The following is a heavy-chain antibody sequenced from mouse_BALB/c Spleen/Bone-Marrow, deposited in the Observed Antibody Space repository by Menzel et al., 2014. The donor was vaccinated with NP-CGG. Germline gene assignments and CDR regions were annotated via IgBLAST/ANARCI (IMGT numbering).Heavy chain of an antibody. CDR2: ISSGGSHT. D-gene: IGHD2-3*01. J-gene: IGHJ3*01. Sequence: DVMLVESGGGLVKPGGSLKLSCAASRFTFSSFAMSWVRQTPEKRLEWVATISSGGSHTYYPDSVKGRFTISRGNAKNTLYLQMNSLRSEDTAKYICASLDGYFEIYWGQGTLVTVSA. CDR1: RFTFSSFA. CDR3: ASLDGYFEIY. V-gene: IGHV5-9-1*01.